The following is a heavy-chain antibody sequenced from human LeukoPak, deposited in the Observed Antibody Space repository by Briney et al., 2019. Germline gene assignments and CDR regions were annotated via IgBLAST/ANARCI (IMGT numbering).Heavy chain of an antibody. CDR2: ISDSGSTI. CDR1: GFTFSNYE. Sequence: PGGSLRLSCAASGFTFSNYEMNWVRQAPGKGLEWVSYISDSGSTIYYPDSVRGRFTISRDNAKNSLYLQMNSLKAEDTAVYYCARDSSGWSHDAFDIWGQGTMVTVSS. D-gene: IGHD6-19*01. J-gene: IGHJ3*02. V-gene: IGHV3-48*03. CDR3: ARDSSGWSHDAFDI.